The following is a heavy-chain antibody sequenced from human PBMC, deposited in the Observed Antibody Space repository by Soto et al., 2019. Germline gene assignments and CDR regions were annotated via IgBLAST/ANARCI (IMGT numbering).Heavy chain of an antibody. CDR1: GFTFSTYS. D-gene: IGHD1-7*01. J-gene: IGHJ4*01. CDR2: IKPDGSWT. V-gene: IGHV3-74*01. Sequence: PGGSLRLSCVGSGFTFSTYSINWVRQAPGRGLVWVSRIKPDGSWTIHADSVKGRFTISRDNAKSMVYLQMNSLRVEDTAVYYCAGYNWNSQNYWGHGTLVTVSS. CDR3: AGYNWNSQNY.